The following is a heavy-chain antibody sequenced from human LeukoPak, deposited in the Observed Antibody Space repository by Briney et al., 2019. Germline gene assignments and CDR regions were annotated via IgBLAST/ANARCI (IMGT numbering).Heavy chain of an antibody. Sequence: SQTLSLTCTVSGGSISSGGYYWSWIRQHPGKGLEWIGYIYYSGSTYYNPSLKSRVTISVDTSKNQFSLKLSSVTAADTAVYHCARLIVVVPAAGGTELPHDAFDIWGQGTMVTVSS. CDR2: IYYSGST. D-gene: IGHD2-2*01. CDR3: ARLIVVVPAAGGTELPHDAFDI. J-gene: IGHJ3*02. CDR1: GGSISSGGYY. V-gene: IGHV4-31*03.